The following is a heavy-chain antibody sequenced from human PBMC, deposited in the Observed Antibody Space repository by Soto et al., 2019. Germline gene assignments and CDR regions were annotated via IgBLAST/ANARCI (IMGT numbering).Heavy chain of an antibody. D-gene: IGHD6-13*01. V-gene: IGHV1-69*12. Sequence: QVQLVQSGAEVKKPGSSVKVSCKASGGTFSSYAISWVRQAPGQGLEWMGGIIPIFGTAHYAQKFQGRVTITADESTSTAYMELSSLRSEDTAVYYCAREASLLQQLGYFQHWGQGTLVTVSS. J-gene: IGHJ1*01. CDR2: IIPIFGTA. CDR1: GGTFSSYA. CDR3: AREASLLQQLGYFQH.